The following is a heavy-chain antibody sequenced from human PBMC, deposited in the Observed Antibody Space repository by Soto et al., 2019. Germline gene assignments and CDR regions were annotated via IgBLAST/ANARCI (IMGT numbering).Heavy chain of an antibody. V-gene: IGHV4-31*03. Sequence: TLSLTCTFSGGSISSGGYYWSWIRQHPGKGLEWIGYIYYSGSTYYNPSLKSRVTISVDTSKNQFSLKLSSVTAADTAVYYCARGSIAVAVYRYFDYWGQGTLVTVSS. CDR3: ARGSIAVAVYRYFDY. J-gene: IGHJ4*02. D-gene: IGHD6-19*01. CDR1: GGSISSGGYY. CDR2: IYYSGST.